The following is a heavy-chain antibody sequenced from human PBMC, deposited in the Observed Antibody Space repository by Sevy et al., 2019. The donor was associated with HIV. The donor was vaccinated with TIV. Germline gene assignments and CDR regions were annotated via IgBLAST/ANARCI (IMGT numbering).Heavy chain of an antibody. CDR1: GFTFSDYR. CDR2: ISYDGRNKK. V-gene: IGHV3-30*03. CDR3: ARDRGEILSSAFDY. D-gene: IGHD3-16*01. Sequence: GGSLRLSCAASGFTFSDYRMHWVRQAPGKGLEWVAVISYDGRNKKYHADSVKGRFTISRDNSKNTVYLQMNSLRAEDTAIYYCARDRGEILSSAFDYWGQGTLVTVSS. J-gene: IGHJ4*02.